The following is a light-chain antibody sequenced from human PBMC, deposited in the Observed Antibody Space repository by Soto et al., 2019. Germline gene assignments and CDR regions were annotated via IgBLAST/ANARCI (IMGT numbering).Light chain of an antibody. CDR3: QQSFHTPRYT. CDR2: AAS. Sequence: DIQMTQSPPSLSASVGDKVTITCRASQRISRDLNWYQQKPGKAPKLLISAASTLQSGVPSRFSGSGSGTVFTLTISSLQPEDFATYYCQQSFHTPRYTFGQGTKLEIK. J-gene: IGKJ2*01. V-gene: IGKV1-39*01. CDR1: QRISRD.